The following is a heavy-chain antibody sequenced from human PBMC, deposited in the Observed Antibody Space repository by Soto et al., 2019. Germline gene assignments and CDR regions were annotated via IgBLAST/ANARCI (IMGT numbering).Heavy chain of an antibody. CDR3: ALRDVFGEFGS. Sequence: QITLKESGPTLVKPSQTLTPTCTFTGISLTTSGVGVGWIRQPPGKALEWLALIYCDDDKRDSPSLKSRLTITKDTSRIQVALTMTKMDPVDTATYFCALRDVFGEFGSWGQGTLGTVSS. CDR2: IYCDDDK. CDR1: GISLTTSGVG. V-gene: IGHV2-5*02. D-gene: IGHD3-10*01. J-gene: IGHJ5*01.